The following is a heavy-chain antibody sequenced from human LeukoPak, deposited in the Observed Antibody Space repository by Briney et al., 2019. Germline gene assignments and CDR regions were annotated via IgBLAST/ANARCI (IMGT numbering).Heavy chain of an antibody. CDR2: ISYDGSNK. V-gene: IGHV3-30*15. CDR3: ARSSSWILYNY. Sequence: PGRSLRLSCAASGFTFSSYAMHWVRQAPGKGLEWVAVISYDGSNKYYADSVKGRFTISRDNSKNTLYLQMSSLRSEDTAVYYCARSSSWILYNYWGQGTLVTVSS. J-gene: IGHJ4*02. CDR1: GFTFSSYA. D-gene: IGHD6-13*01.